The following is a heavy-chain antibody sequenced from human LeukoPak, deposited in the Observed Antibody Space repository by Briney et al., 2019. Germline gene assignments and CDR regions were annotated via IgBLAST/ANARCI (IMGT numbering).Heavy chain of an antibody. J-gene: IGHJ2*01. CDR2: IIPIFGTA. D-gene: IGHD3-3*01. CDR3: AREVPLRVYDFWCGPDYWYFDL. V-gene: IGHV1-69*13. Sequence: SVKVSCKASGGTFSSYAISWVRQAPGQGLEWMGGIIPIFGTANYAQKFQGRVTITADESTSTAYMELSSLRSEDTAVYYCAREVPLRVYDFWCGPDYWYFDLWGRGTLVTVSS. CDR1: GGTFSSYA.